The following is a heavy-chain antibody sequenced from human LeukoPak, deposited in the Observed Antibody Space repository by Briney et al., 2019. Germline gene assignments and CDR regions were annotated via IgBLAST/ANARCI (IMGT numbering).Heavy chain of an antibody. CDR1: GFTFSSYT. J-gene: IGHJ4*02. D-gene: IGHD5-18*01. V-gene: IGHV3-21*01. CDR3: AKFSKGGYSYGDDDY. Sequence: PGGSLRLSCAASGFTFSSYTMNWVRQAPGKGLEWVSSITSNTRYIFYADSVKGRFTISRDNSKNTLYLQMNSLRAEDTAVYYCAKFSKGGYSYGDDDYWGQGTLVTVSS. CDR2: ITSNTRYI.